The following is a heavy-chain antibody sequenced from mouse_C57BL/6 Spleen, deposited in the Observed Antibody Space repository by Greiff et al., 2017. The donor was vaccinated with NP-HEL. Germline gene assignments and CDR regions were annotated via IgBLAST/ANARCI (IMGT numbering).Heavy chain of an antibody. CDR1: GFTFSSYG. D-gene: IGHD1-1*01. Sequence: EVQVVESGGDLVKPGGSLKLSCAASGFTFSSYGMSWVRQTPDKRLEWVATISSGGSYTYYPDSVKGRFTISRDNAKNTLYLQMSSLKSEDTAMYYCASRGGSSYLWYFDVWGTGTTVTVSS. J-gene: IGHJ1*03. V-gene: IGHV5-6*01. CDR2: ISSGGSYT. CDR3: ASRGGSSYLWYFDV.